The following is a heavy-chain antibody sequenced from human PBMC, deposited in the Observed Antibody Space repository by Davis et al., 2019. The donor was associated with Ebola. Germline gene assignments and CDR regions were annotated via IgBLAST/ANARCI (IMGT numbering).Heavy chain of an antibody. J-gene: IGHJ5*02. CDR1: GGSISSSSYY. CDR2: IYYIGST. Sequence: MPSETLSLTCTVSGGSISSSSYYWGWIRQPPGKGLEWIGSIYYIGSTYDNPSLKSRVTISVDTSKNQFSLKLSYVTAADTGVYYCARDNYGSGSYYMEEWFDPWGQGTLVTVSS. D-gene: IGHD3-10*01. V-gene: IGHV4-39*07. CDR3: ARDNYGSGSYYMEEWFDP.